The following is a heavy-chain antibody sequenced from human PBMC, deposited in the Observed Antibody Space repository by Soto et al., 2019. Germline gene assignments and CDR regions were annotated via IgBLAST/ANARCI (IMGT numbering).Heavy chain of an antibody. CDR1: GGTFSNYA. Sequence: QVQLVQSGAEVKKPGSSVKVSCRASGGTFSNYAISWVRQAPGQGLEWMGNIIPVFGTTNFARKFLGRVTNTADKSTGTAYMELSSLRSEDTAVYYCARDYYDGRGYYSWYFALWGRGTLVTVSS. CDR3: ARDYYDGRGYYSWYFAL. V-gene: IGHV1-69*06. CDR2: IIPVFGTT. D-gene: IGHD3-22*01. J-gene: IGHJ2*01.